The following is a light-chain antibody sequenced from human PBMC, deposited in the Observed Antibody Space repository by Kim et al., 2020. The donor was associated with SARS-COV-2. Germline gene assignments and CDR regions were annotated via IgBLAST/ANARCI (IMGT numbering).Light chain of an antibody. CDR2: EAS. V-gene: IGKV3-20*01. CDR1: QSVYSDY. Sequence: EIVLTQSPGTLSLSPGDRATLSCRASQSVYSDYLAWYQQKPGQAPRLLIYEASSRAPGIPDRFSGSGSGTDFTLTIRRLQPEDFAVYYCQQYGSSWTFGQWTKVEIK. J-gene: IGKJ1*01. CDR3: QQYGSSWT.